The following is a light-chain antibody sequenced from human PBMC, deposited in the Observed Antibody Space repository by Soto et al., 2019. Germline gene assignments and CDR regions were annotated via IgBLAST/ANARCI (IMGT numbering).Light chain of an antibody. V-gene: IGKV1-33*01. J-gene: IGKJ2*01. CDR3: QQYDYLPYT. CDR2: DAS. Sequence: DLQMTQSPSSLSASVGDRVTITCQASQDVSIYLNWYQQKPGKAPKLLIYDASALETGVPSRFSGSGSGTDFTFTISSLQPEDIATYYCQQYDYLPYTFGQGTKVEIK. CDR1: QDVSIY.